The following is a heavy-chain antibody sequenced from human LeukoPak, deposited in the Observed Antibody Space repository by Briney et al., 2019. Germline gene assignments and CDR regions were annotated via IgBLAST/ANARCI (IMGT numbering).Heavy chain of an antibody. CDR3: ARGEYYYDSSGYVFDY. J-gene: IGHJ4*02. Sequence: SETLSLTCTVSGGSISSYYWSWIRQPPGKGLEWIGYIYYSGSTNYNPSLKSRVTISVDTSKNQFSLKLSSVTAADTAVYYCARGEYYYDSSGYVFDYWGQGTLVTVSS. CDR2: IYYSGST. D-gene: IGHD3-22*01. CDR1: GGSISSYY. V-gene: IGHV4-59*01.